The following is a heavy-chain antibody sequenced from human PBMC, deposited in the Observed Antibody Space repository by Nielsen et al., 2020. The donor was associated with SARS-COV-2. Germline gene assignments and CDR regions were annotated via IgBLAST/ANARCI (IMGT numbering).Heavy chain of an antibody. J-gene: IGHJ4*02. D-gene: IGHD2-2*01. CDR1: GFTFSSYA. CDR3: ARDRLHCSSTSCYFDY. V-gene: IGHV3-30-3*01. Sequence: GESLKISCAASGFTFSSYAMHWVRQAPGKGLEWVAVISYDGSNKYYADSVKGRFTISRDNSKNTLYLQMNSLRAEDTAVYYCARDRLHCSSTSCYFDYWGQGTLVTISS. CDR2: ISYDGSNK.